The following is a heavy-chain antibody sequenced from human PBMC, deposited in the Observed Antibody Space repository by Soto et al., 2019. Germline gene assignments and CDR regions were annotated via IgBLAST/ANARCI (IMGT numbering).Heavy chain of an antibody. V-gene: IGHV4-39*01. CDR1: GDSIGSTTYY. D-gene: IGHD3-3*01. CDR3: GRPGLLDGPSHS. CDR2: IYYNGVA. Sequence: QLQLQESGPGLVRPSETLSLTCTVSGDSIGSTTYYWGWIRQSPGKGLEWIGSIYYNGVAYSNPSLKSRVTISLDTSKNQFSLKLTSVTAADTAIYYCGRPGLLDGPSHSWGQGTLVTVSS. J-gene: IGHJ4*02.